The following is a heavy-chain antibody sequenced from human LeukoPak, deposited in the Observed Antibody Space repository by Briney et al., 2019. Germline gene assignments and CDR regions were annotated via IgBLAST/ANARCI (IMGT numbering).Heavy chain of an antibody. CDR2: IRYDGSNK. J-gene: IGHJ4*02. V-gene: IGHV3-30*02. CDR1: GFTFSSYG. Sequence: GGSLRLSCAASGFTFSSYGMHWVRQAPGKGLEWVAFIRYDGSNKYYADSVKGRFTISRDNSKNTLYLQMNSLRAEDTAVYYCAKDLPVYSSSWYYSDYWGQGTLVTVSS. D-gene: IGHD6-13*01. CDR3: AKDLPVYSSSWYYSDY.